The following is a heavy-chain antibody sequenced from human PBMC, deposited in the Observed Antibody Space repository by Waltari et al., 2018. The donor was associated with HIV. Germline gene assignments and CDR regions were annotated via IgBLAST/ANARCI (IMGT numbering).Heavy chain of an antibody. CDR2: IYPGDSDT. J-gene: IGHJ4*02. D-gene: IGHD4-17*01. V-gene: IGHV5-51*03. CDR1: GYSFTNYW. CDR3: ARRKSGVMTTVSPVDY. Sequence: EVQLVQSRAEVKKPGESLKISCKASGYSFTNYWIGWVRQTPGKGLEWVGIIYPGDSDTRDSPSFQGQVTIASDKSINTACLQWSSLKASDTAMYYCARRKSGVMTTVSPVDYWGQGTLVTVSS.